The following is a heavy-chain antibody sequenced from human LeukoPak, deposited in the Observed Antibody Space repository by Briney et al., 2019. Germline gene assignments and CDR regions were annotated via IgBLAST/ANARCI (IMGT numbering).Heavy chain of an antibody. Sequence: SETLSLTCTVSGGSISSGGYYWSWIRQHPGKGLEWIGYIYYSGSTYYNPSLKSRVTISVDTSKNQFSLELSSVTAADTAVYYCAREGYDFWSGYQRGVFDYWGQGTLVTVSS. CDR1: GGSISSGGYY. J-gene: IGHJ4*02. V-gene: IGHV4-31*03. CDR2: IYYSGST. CDR3: AREGYDFWSGYQRGVFDY. D-gene: IGHD3-3*01.